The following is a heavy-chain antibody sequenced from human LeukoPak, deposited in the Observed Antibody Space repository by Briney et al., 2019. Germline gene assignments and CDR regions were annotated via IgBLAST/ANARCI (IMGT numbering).Heavy chain of an antibody. CDR3: AKASMIVVIYGMDV. D-gene: IGHD3-22*01. CDR2: ISYDGSNK. Sequence: PGRSLGLSCAASGFTFSSYGMHWVRQAPGKGLEWVAVISYDGSNKYYADSVKGRFTISRDNSKNTLYLQMNSLRAEDTAVYYCAKASMIVVIYGMDVWGQGTTVTVSS. V-gene: IGHV3-30*18. CDR1: GFTFSSYG. J-gene: IGHJ6*02.